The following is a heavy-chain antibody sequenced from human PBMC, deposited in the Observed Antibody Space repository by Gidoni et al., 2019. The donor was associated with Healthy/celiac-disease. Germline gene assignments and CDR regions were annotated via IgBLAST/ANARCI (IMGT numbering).Heavy chain of an antibody. CDR2: IYYSGST. D-gene: IGHD4-17*01. CDR3: ARQDYGDIDY. CDR1: GVSISSSSYY. J-gene: IGHJ4*02. V-gene: IGHV4-39*01. Sequence: QLQLQESGPGLVKPSETLSFTCTVPGVSISSSSYYWGWIRQPPGKGLEWIGRIYYSGSTYYNPSLKSRVTISVDTSKNQFSLKLSSVTAADTAVYYCARQDYGDIDYWGQGTLVTVSS.